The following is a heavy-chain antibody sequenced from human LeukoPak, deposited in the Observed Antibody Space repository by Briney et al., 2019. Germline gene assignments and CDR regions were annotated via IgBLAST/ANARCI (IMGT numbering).Heavy chain of an antibody. CDR3: ARNRGYGFDY. J-gene: IGHJ4*02. CDR2: ISVSGSVTSTST. CDR1: GFTFVNYG. D-gene: IGHD5-18*01. V-gene: IGHV3-21*04. Sequence: GGSLRLSCTASGFTFVNYGMNWVRQAPGKGLEWVSSISVSGSVTSTSTHYADSVKGRFTISRDNAKNSLYLQLNSLRAEDSAVYYGARNRGYGFDYWGQGTLVTVSS.